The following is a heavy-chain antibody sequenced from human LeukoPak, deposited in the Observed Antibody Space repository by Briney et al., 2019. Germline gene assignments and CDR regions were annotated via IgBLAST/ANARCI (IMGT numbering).Heavy chain of an antibody. V-gene: IGHV3-48*03. CDR2: ISSSGSTR. CDR1: GFTFSSYE. CDR3: ARDNYSGSRYFDY. Sequence: QTGGSLRLSCAASGFTFSSYEMNWVRQAPGKGLEWVSYISSSGSTRYYADSVKGRFTISRDNAKNSLYLQMDRLRAEDTAVYYCARDNYSGSRYFDYWGQGTLVTVSS. J-gene: IGHJ4*02. D-gene: IGHD1-26*01.